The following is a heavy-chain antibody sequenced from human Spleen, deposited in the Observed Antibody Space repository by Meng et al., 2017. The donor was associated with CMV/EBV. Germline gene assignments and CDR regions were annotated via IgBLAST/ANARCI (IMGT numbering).Heavy chain of an antibody. CDR1: GGAISSGSYY. V-gene: IGHV4-39*01. D-gene: IGHD2-15*01. Sequence: GGAISSGSYYWGWIRQPPGKGLEWIGSIYYSGSTYYKPSLKSRVTISVDTSKNQFSLKLSSVTAADTAVYYCARHCSGGSCYSGLDYWGQGTLVTVSS. J-gene: IGHJ4*02. CDR2: IYYSGST. CDR3: ARHCSGGSCYSGLDY.